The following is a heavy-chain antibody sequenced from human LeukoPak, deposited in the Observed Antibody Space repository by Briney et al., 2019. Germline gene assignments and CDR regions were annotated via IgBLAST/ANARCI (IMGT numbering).Heavy chain of an antibody. Sequence: SETLSLTCIVSGFSISSGYYWGWIRQPPGKGLEWIGSIYHSGSTYYNASLKSRVILSVDTSKNQFFLNLNSVTAADTAVYYCARGSGAFDIWGHGTMVTVSS. CDR2: IYHSGST. CDR1: GFSISSGYY. V-gene: IGHV4-38-2*02. CDR3: ARGSGAFDI. J-gene: IGHJ3*02.